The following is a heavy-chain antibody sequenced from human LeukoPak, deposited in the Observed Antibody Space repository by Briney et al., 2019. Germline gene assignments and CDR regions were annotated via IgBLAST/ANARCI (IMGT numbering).Heavy chain of an antibody. CDR1: GGTFSSYA. Sequence: ASVKVSCKASGGTFSSYAISWVRQAPGQGLEWTGGIIPMFGTAKYAQKLQGRVTITADESTSTAYMELSSLRSEDTAVYYCARGRCSSTSCYSDYWGQGTLVTVSS. CDR3: ARGRCSSTSCYSDY. V-gene: IGHV1-69*13. D-gene: IGHD2-2*01. CDR2: IIPMFGTA. J-gene: IGHJ4*02.